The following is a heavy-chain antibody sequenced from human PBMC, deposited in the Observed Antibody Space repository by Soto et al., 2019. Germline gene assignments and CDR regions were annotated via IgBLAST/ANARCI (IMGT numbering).Heavy chain of an antibody. CDR2: IKEDGSEK. CDR3: ARAFETYYYDSSGYYSHYYYGLDV. CDR1: GLTFNIYW. J-gene: IGHJ6*02. V-gene: IGHV3-7*04. D-gene: IGHD3-22*01. Sequence: GGSLRLSCAASGLTFNIYWMSWVRQAPGKGLEWVANIKEDGSEKYYVDSVKGRFTISRDNAKRSLYLQMNSLRAEDTAVYYCARAFETYYYDSSGYYSHYYYGLDVWGQGTTVTVS.